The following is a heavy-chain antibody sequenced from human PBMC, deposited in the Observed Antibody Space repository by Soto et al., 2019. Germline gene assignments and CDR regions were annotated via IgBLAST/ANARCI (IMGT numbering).Heavy chain of an antibody. D-gene: IGHD3-22*01. J-gene: IGHJ4*02. V-gene: IGHV2-5*02. CDR2: IFWDDNK. CDR1: GFSLSTRGMG. Sequence: QITLKESGPTLVKPTQTLTLTCSFSGFSLSTRGMGVAWIRQPPGKALEWLALIFWDDNKRYSPSMQSRLTITKDTAKNQVVFTMTNVDPVDTATYHCARRSGAETQGPYYDDSDYYWMVFDYWGQGTLVTASS. CDR3: ARRSGAETQGPYYDDSDYYWMVFDY.